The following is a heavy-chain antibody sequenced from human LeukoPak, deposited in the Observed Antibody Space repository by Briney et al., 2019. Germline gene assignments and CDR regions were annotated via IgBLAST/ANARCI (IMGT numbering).Heavy chain of an antibody. V-gene: IGHV3-21*01. CDR3: ARRSPMVPYYFDY. CDR1: GFTFSRNS. J-gene: IGHJ4*02. Sequence: GGSLRLSCAASGFTFSRNSMNWVRQAPGKGLEWVSSISSSSIYIYYADSVKGRFTISRDNAKNSLYLEMNSLRAEDTAIYYCARRSPMVPYYFDYWGQGTLVTVSS. CDR2: ISSSSIYI. D-gene: IGHD3-10*01.